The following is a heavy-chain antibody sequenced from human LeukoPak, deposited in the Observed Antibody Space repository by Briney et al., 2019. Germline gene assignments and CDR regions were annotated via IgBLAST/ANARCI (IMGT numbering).Heavy chain of an antibody. CDR2: INHSGST. CDR3: ARADDCTNGVCDAFDI. Sequence: PSETLSLTCTVSGASISSGGYYWSWIRQPPGKGLEWIGYINHSGSTYYNPSLKSRVTISVDRSKSQFSLKLSSVTAADTALYYCARADDCTNGVCDAFDIWGQGTMVTVSS. J-gene: IGHJ3*02. D-gene: IGHD2-8*01. CDR1: GASISSGGYY. V-gene: IGHV4-30-2*01.